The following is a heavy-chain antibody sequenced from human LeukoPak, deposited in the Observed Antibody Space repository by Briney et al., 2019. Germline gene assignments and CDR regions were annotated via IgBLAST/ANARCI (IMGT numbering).Heavy chain of an antibody. J-gene: IGHJ4*02. CDR2: IYYTGST. CDR3: ARDSTY. Sequence: SQCLSLTRTVYGASIGSAGSDWSWLREKPGKGLERLGYIYYTGSTDYDPHHKRRVTISADTSKNQFSLKLSSVTAADTAVYYCARDSTYGGQKTLVTVSS. V-gene: IGHV4-31*02. D-gene: IGHD2-2*01. CDR1: GASIGSAGSD.